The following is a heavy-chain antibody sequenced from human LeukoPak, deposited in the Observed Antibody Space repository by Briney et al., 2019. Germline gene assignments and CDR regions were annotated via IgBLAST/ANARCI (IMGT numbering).Heavy chain of an antibody. CDR2: ISRSASTI. CDR3: ARGYDSGSYYVY. Sequence: GGSLRLSCAASGFTFSSYEMNWVRQAPGKGLEWVSYISRSASTIYYADSVKGRFNISRDNAKNSLYLQMNSLRAEDTAVYYCARGYDSGSYYVYWGQGTLVTVSS. J-gene: IGHJ4*02. CDR1: GFTFSSYE. D-gene: IGHD3-22*01. V-gene: IGHV3-48*03.